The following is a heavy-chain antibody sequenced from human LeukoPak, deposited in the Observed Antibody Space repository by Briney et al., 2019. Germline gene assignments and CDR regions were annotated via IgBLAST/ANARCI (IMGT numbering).Heavy chain of an antibody. CDR1: GFTFSSYA. Sequence: PGGSLRLSCAASGFTFSSYAMSWVRQAPGKGLEWVSVISGSGGSTYYADSVKGRFTISRDNSKNTLYLQMNSLRAEDTAVYYCAKDIARRGYDFWSGSDYWGQGTLVTVSS. CDR2: ISGSGGST. J-gene: IGHJ4*02. CDR3: AKDIARRGYDFWSGSDY. V-gene: IGHV3-23*01. D-gene: IGHD3-3*01.